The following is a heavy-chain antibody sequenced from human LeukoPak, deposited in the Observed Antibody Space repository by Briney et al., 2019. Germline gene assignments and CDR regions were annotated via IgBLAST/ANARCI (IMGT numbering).Heavy chain of an antibody. CDR1: GDSISSSTYY. V-gene: IGHV4-39*07. CDR2: IYYSGSA. J-gene: IGHJ4*02. D-gene: IGHD4-23*01. CDR3: ARRLGLRWLVSAFDY. Sequence: SETLSLTCTVSGDSISSSTYYWDWIRQPPGKGLEWIGSIYYSGSAYNKLSLKSRLSVSIDKSKNQFSLKLSSVTAADTAVYYCARRLGLRWLVSAFDYWGQGTLVTVSS.